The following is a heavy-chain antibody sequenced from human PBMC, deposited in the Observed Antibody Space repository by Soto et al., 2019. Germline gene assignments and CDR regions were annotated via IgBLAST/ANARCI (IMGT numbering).Heavy chain of an antibody. D-gene: IGHD6-13*01. V-gene: IGHV3-30*18. CDR3: AKDLAAAVTGGLEFDP. Sequence: PGGSLSLSCASSGFTFSSYCMHWVRQAPGKGLEWVAVISYDGSNKYYADSVKGRFTISRDNSKNTLYLQMNSPRAEDTAVYYCAKDLAAAVTGGLEFDPWGQGTLVAV. CDR2: ISYDGSNK. CDR1: GFTFSSYC. J-gene: IGHJ5*02.